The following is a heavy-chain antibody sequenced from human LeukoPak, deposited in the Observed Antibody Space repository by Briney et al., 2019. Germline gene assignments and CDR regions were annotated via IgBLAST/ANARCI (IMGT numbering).Heavy chain of an antibody. Sequence: QPGGSLRLSCAASGFTFSTYAMSWVRQAPGKGLEWVSAIGGSGRSTYYADSVKGRFTIPRDNSKNTLYLQMNSLGPEDTAVYYCATTYYYGSGVASAFDIWGQGTLVTVSS. CDR3: ATTYYYGSGVASAFDI. CDR2: IGGSGRST. D-gene: IGHD3-10*01. CDR1: GFTFSTYA. V-gene: IGHV3-23*01. J-gene: IGHJ3*02.